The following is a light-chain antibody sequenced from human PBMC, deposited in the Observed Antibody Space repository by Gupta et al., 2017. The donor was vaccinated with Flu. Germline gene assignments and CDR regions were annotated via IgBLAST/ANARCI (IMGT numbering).Light chain of an antibody. CDR1: QSITKY. V-gene: IGKV1-39*01. J-gene: IGKJ2*01. CDR2: TAL. CDR3: QQSYSTPPT. Sequence: DIQMTQSPSSLSASLGDTVTITCRASQSITKYLNWYQQKPGKAPKVLIFTALSLQNGVPSRFSGSGSGTDFTLTITSLQPEDSATYYCQQSYSTPPTFGQGTKLEI.